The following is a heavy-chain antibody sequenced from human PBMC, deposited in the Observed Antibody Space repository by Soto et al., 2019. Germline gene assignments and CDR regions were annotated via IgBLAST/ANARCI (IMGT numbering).Heavy chain of an antibody. CDR1: GVSFSGYY. J-gene: IGHJ4*02. V-gene: IGHV4-34*01. Sequence: QVQLQQWGAGLLKPSETLSLTCAVYGVSFSGYYWTWIRQPPGTGLEWIGEINHSGSTNYNPSLKSRGTISVDTSKNQFSLKLTSVTAADTAVYYCARDKITGLFDYWGQGTLVTVSS. CDR2: INHSGST. D-gene: IGHD2-8*02. CDR3: ARDKITGLFDY.